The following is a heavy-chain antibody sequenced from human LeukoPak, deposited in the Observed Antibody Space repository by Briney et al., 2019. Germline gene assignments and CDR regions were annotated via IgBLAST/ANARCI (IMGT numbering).Heavy chain of an antibody. V-gene: IGHV1-69*13. Sequence: SVKVSCKASGGTFSSYAISWLRQAPGQGLEWMGGIIPIFGTANYAQKFQGRVTITADESTSTAYMELSSLRSEDTAMYYCARSTSLVVPAAAYWGQGTLVTVSS. CDR1: GGTFSSYA. CDR2: IIPIFGTA. J-gene: IGHJ1*01. CDR3: ARSTSLVVPAAAY. D-gene: IGHD2-2*01.